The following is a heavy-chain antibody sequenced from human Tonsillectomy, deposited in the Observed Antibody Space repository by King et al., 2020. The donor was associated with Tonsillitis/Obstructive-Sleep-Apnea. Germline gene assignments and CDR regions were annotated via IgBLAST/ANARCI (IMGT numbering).Heavy chain of an antibody. CDR2: ISSSGSTI. J-gene: IGHJ4*02. D-gene: IGHD6-13*01. V-gene: IGHV3-48*03. CDR3: ARDLAGSWYTDDY. CDR1: GFTFSSYE. Sequence: VQLVESGGGLVQPGGSLRLSCAASGFTFSSYEMNWVRQAPGKGLEWVSYISSSGSTISYADSVKGRFTISRDNAKNSLYLQMNSLRAEDTAVYYCARDLAGSWYTDDYWGQGTLVTVSS.